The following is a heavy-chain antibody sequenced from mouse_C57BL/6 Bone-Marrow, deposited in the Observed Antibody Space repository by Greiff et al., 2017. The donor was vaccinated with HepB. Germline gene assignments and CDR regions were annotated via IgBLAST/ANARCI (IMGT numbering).Heavy chain of an antibody. D-gene: IGHD2-3*01. CDR3: ERFDGYYDMDY. J-gene: IGHJ4*01. CDR1: GFTFSSYG. CDR2: ISSGGSYT. V-gene: IGHV5-6*01. Sequence: EVQRVESGGDLVKPGGSLKLSCAASGFTFSSYGMSWVRQTPDKRLEWVATISSGGSYTYYPDSVKGRFTISRDNAKNTLYLQLSSLKSEDTAMYYCERFDGYYDMDYWGKGTSVTVSS.